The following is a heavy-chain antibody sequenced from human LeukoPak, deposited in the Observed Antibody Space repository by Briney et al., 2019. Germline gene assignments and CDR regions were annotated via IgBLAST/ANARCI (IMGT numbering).Heavy chain of an antibody. CDR2: IYCSERT. CDR3: ARVGPLVQLERRSAFDI. D-gene: IGHD1-1*01. CDR1: GDSMSRYY. Sequence: SETLSLTCTVSGDSMSRYYWSWIRRPREKGLECIGYIYCSERTNYNLSLKSRVTISVDTSKNQFSLKLSSVTAADTAVDYCARVGPLVQLERRSAFDIWGQGTMVTVSS. J-gene: IGHJ3*02. V-gene: IGHV4-59*01.